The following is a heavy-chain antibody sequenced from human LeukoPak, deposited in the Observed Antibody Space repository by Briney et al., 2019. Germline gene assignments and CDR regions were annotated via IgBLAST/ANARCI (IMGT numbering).Heavy chain of an antibody. D-gene: IGHD3-22*01. J-gene: IGHJ2*01. CDR3: ARETYYYDSSGYSAGWYFDL. V-gene: IGHV4-59*12. CDR1: GFTFSSYA. CDR2: IYYSGST. Sequence: LRLSCAASGFTFSSYAMSWIRQPPGKGLEWIGYIYYSGSTNYNPSLKSRVTISVDTSKNQFSLKLSSVTAADTAVYYCARETYYYDSSGYSAGWYFDLWGRGTLVTVSS.